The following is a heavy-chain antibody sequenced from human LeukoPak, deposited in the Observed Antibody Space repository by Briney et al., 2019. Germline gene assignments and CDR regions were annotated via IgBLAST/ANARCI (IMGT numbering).Heavy chain of an antibody. CDR2: IKQDGSEK. CDR1: GFTFSCYW. V-gene: IGHV3-7*01. CDR3: ARVSGSSWYGAFDI. J-gene: IGHJ3*02. D-gene: IGHD6-13*01. Sequence: GGSLRLSCAASGFTFSCYWMSWVRQAPGKGLEWVANIKQDGSEKYYVDSLKGRFTISRDNAKNSLYLQMNSLRAEDTAVNYCARVSGSSWYGAFDIWGQGTMVTVSS.